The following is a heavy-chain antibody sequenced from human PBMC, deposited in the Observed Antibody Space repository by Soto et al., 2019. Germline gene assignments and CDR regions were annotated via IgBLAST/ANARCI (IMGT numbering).Heavy chain of an antibody. D-gene: IGHD3-22*01. CDR1: GFTFNNYA. Sequence: GGSLRLSCAASGFTFNNYAMSWVRQAPGKGLEWVSAIRGSGGTTYYADSVRGRFTISRDNSKNTLYLQMYSLRAEDTAVYYCAKARYDSSGYTDYYGLDVWGQGTTVTVSS. CDR3: AKARYDSSGYTDYYGLDV. V-gene: IGHV3-23*01. J-gene: IGHJ6*02. CDR2: IRGSGGTT.